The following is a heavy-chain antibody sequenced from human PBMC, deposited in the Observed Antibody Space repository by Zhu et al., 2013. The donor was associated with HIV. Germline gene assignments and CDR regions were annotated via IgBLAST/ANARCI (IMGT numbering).Heavy chain of an antibody. CDR3: ASDLWGKALDI. D-gene: IGHD3-16*01. Sequence: QVHLVQSGAEVKKPGASVKVSCKAFGYIFSNYYIHWVRQAPGQGLEWMGTISPRGDSTTFAQKFQGRVTMTRDTSSTAAFMEMERLTSADTAIYYCASDLWGKALDIWGQGTMVTVSS. V-gene: IGHV1-46*01. CDR2: ISPRGDST. CDR1: GYIFSNYY. J-gene: IGHJ3*02.